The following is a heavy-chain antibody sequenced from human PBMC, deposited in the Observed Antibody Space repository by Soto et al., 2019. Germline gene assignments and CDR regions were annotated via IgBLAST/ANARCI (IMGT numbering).Heavy chain of an antibody. CDR1: GFTFDDYA. D-gene: IGHD3-9*01. V-gene: IGHV3-9*01. J-gene: IGHJ4*02. CDR2: ISWNSGSI. Sequence: PGGSLRLSRAASGFTFDDYAMHWVRQAPGKGLGWVSGISWNSGSIGYADSVKGRFTISRDNAKNSLYLQMNSLRAEDTAVYYCARPLRYFDWPVNFDYWGQGTLVTVSS. CDR3: ARPLRYFDWPVNFDY.